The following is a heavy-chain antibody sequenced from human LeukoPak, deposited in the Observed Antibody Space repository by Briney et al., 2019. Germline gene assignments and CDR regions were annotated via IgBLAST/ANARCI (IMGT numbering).Heavy chain of an antibody. Sequence: SQTLSLTCAVSGDSVSSNSAAWNWIRQSPSRGLEWLGRTYYRSKWYNDYAVSVKSRITINPDTSKNQFSLQLNSVTPEDTAVYYCARAYVDIVATIMWVFDYWGQGILVTVSS. CDR1: GDSVSSNSAA. J-gene: IGHJ4*02. CDR3: ARAYVDIVATIMWVFDY. D-gene: IGHD5-12*01. CDR2: TYYRSKWYN. V-gene: IGHV6-1*01.